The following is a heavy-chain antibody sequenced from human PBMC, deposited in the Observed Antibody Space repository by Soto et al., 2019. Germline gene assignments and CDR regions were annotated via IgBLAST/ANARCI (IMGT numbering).Heavy chain of an antibody. J-gene: IGHJ4*02. CDR1: GYTFTSYY. V-gene: IGHV1-46*03. CDR3: AREGVGDSGYNYFDY. Sequence: GASVKVSCKASGYTFTSYYMHWVRQAPGQGLEWMGIINPSGGSTSYAQKFQGRVTMTRDTSTSTVYMELSSLRSEDTAVYYCAREGVGDSGYNYFDYWGQGTLVTVSS. CDR2: INPSGGST. D-gene: IGHD5-12*01.